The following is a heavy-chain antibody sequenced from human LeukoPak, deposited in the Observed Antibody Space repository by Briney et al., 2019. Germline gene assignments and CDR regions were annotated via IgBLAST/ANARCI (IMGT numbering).Heavy chain of an antibody. CDR2: INYSGST. Sequence: PSETLSLTCAVYGGSFSGCYWSWIRQPPGKGLEWIGYINYSGSTNYDPSLRSRVTISVDTSKNHFSLKLSSVTAADTAVYYCARSKLGVGDAFDIWGQGTMVTVSS. J-gene: IGHJ3*02. CDR3: ARSKLGVGDAFDI. D-gene: IGHD3-16*01. CDR1: GGSFSGCY. V-gene: IGHV4-34*01.